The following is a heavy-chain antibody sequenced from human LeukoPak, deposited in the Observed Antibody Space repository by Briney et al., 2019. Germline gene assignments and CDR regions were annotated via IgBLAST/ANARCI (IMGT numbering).Heavy chain of an antibody. CDR2: IIHSGTT. V-gene: IGHV4-39*01. D-gene: IGHD6-13*01. CDR1: GDSISNRGYD. Sequence: ETSETLSLTCTVSGDSISNRGYDWDWLRQSPGNGLEGIGRIIHSGTTYYEPSLKSRVTLTVAAAKNQFSLKLSSVTAAVSTIYYCARKKLVARGYFDFWGRGIPVTVSS. J-gene: IGHJ4*02. CDR3: ARKKLVARGYFDF.